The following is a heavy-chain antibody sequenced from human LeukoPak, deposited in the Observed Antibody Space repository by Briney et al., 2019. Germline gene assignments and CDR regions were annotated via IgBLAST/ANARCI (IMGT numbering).Heavy chain of an antibody. J-gene: IGHJ4*02. CDR3: AKAVPRYYYDSSGYYYAY. CDR2: ISGSGGST. CDR1: GFTFSSYA. V-gene: IGHV3-23*01. Sequence: GGSLRLSCAASGFTFSSYAMSWVRQAPGKGLEWVSAISGSGGSTYYADSLKGRFTISRDNSKNTLYLQMNSLRAEDTAVYYCAKAVPRYYYDSSGYYYAYWGQGTLVTVSS. D-gene: IGHD3-22*01.